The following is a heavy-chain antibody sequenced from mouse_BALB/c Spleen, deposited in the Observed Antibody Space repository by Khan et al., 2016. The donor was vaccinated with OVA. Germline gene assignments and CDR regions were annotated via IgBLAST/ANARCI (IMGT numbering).Heavy chain of an antibody. Sequence: QVQLQQSGAELVKPGASVKLSCKASGYTFTNYWVHWVMQRPGQGLEWIGEIYPGDGRSTYNEKFKTKATLTVDRSSSTAYMQLSSLTSEDSSVYYCARNAYFGNYFDYWGQGTTLTVSS. CDR1: GYTFTNYW. CDR3: ARNAYFGNYFDY. V-gene: IGHV1S81*02. D-gene: IGHD2-10*01. J-gene: IGHJ2*01. CDR2: IYPGDGRS.